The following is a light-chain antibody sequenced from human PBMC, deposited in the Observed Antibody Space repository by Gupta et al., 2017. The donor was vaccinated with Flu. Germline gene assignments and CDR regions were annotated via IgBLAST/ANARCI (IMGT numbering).Light chain of an antibody. Sequence: EIVLTQSPATLSLSPGERATLSCRASQSVSSYLAWYQQKPGKAPRLLIYDASNRATGIPARFSGSGSGTDFTLTISSLEPEDFAVYYCQQHSNWPPTFGPGTKVDIK. J-gene: IGKJ3*01. CDR2: DAS. V-gene: IGKV3-11*01. CDR3: QQHSNWPPT. CDR1: QSVSSY.